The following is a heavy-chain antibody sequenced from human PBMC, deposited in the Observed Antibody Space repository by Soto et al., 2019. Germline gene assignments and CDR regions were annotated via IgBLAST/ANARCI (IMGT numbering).Heavy chain of an antibody. V-gene: IGHV1-69*06. CDR2: IIPIFGTA. CDR3: AKGMWATTVNTLGRGGWFDP. Sequence: QVQLVQSGAEVKKPGSSVKVSCKASGGTFSSYAISWVRQAPGQGLEWMGGIIPIFGTANYAQKFQGRVTITADNSTGTAYMELRSLGSEDTAVYYCAKGMWATTVNTLGRGGWFDPWGQGTLVTVSS. D-gene: IGHD4-17*01. CDR1: GGTFSSYA. J-gene: IGHJ5*02.